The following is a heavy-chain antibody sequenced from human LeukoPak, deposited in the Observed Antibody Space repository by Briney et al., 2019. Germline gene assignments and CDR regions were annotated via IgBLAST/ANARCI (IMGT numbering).Heavy chain of an antibody. CDR1: GFTFSSYA. Sequence: PGGSLRLSCAASGFTFSSYAMSWVRQAPGKGLEWVSAISGSGGSTYYADPVKGRFTISRDNSKNTLYLQMNSLRAEDTAVYYCAKDNGGYDILTGNYMDVWGKGTTVTVSS. CDR2: ISGSGGST. V-gene: IGHV3-23*01. J-gene: IGHJ6*03. CDR3: AKDNGGYDILTGNYMDV. D-gene: IGHD3-9*01.